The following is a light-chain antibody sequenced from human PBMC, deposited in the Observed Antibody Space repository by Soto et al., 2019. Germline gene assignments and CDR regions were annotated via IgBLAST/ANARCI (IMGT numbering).Light chain of an antibody. J-gene: IGKJ1*01. CDR1: QSVSSSY. V-gene: IGKV3-20*01. Sequence: EIVLTQSPGTLSLSPGERATLSCRASQSVSSSYLAWYQQKPGQAPRLLIYGASSRATCIPDRFSGSGSGTDFTLTISRLEPEECAVYYCQQYGSSPPPFGQGTKVEIK. CDR3: QQYGSSPPP. CDR2: GAS.